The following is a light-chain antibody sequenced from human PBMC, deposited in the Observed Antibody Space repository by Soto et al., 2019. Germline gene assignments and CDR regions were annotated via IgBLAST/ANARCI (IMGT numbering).Light chain of an antibody. CDR1: QSVACNY. J-gene: IGKJ4*01. CDR3: QQYGGSRLT. Sequence: EIVLTQSPGTLSLSPGERATLSCRASQSVACNYLAWHQQKPGQAPRLLIYDASSRANGIPDRFSGSGSGTDFTLTINRLEPEDFGVYYCQQYGGSRLTFGGGTEVEIK. CDR2: DAS. V-gene: IGKV3-20*01.